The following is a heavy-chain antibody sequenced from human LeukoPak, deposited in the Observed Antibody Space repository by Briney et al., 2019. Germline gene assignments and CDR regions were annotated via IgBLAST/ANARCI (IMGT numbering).Heavy chain of an antibody. Sequence: WGTLTLTCADYGLTFSRYALSWVRQAPGKGLEWVAEISGSSGSTYYADSVKGRFTISRDNSKNTLYLQMNSLRAEDTAVYYCAKDHTLTGYYDALDIGGQGTMATVPS. CDR1: GLTFSRYA. CDR3: AKDHTLTGYYDALDI. V-gene: IGHV3-23*01. D-gene: IGHD3-9*01. CDR2: ISGSSGST. J-gene: IGHJ3*02.